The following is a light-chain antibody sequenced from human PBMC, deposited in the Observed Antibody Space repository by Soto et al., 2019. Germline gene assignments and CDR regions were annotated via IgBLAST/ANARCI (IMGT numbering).Light chain of an antibody. CDR3: QKYYSWPRT. Sequence: EIVMTQSPATLSVSPGERATLSCRASQSVGSNFAWYQQKPGQSPRLLLSGASARATGVPARFSGSGSGTDFTLTISSLQSEDSAVYYCQKYYSWPRTFGQGTKVDIK. J-gene: IGKJ1*01. V-gene: IGKV3-15*01. CDR2: GAS. CDR1: QSVGSN.